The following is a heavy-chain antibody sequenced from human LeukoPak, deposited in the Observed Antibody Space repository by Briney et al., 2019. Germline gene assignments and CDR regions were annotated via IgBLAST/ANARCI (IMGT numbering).Heavy chain of an antibody. Sequence: QPGGSLRLSCAASGFTFSSYSMNWVRQAPGKGLEWVSSISSSSSYIYYADSVKGRFTISRDTAKNSLYLQMNSLRAEDTAVYYCARREYDFWSGYYTCFDYWGQGTLVTVSS. J-gene: IGHJ4*02. CDR3: ARREYDFWSGYYTCFDY. V-gene: IGHV3-21*01. D-gene: IGHD3-3*01. CDR2: ISSSSSYI. CDR1: GFTFSSYS.